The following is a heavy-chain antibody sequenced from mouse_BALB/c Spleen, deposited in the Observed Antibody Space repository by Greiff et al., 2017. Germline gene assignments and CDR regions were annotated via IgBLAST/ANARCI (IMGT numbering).Heavy chain of an antibody. J-gene: IGHJ4*01. CDR3: ARGGSGYFYAMDY. Sequence: VHVKQSGPELVKPGASVKISCKASGYSFTGYFMNWVMQSHGKSLEWIGRINPYNGDTFYNQKFKGKATLTVDKSSSTAHMELRSLASEDSAVYYCARGGSGYFYAMDYWGQGTSVTVSS. D-gene: IGHD2-3*01. V-gene: IGHV1-20*02. CDR1: GYSFTGYF. CDR2: INPYNGDT.